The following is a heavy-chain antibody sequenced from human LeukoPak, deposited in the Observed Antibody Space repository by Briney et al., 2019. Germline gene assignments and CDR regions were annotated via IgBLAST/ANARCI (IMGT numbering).Heavy chain of an antibody. J-gene: IGHJ5*02. CDR2: IIPILGIA. CDR3: ARDPTSIGDTIFGDRWFDP. D-gene: IGHD3-3*01. Sequence: ASVKVSYKASGGTFSSYAISWVRQAPGQGLEWMGRIIPILGIANYAQKFQGRVTITADKSTSTAYMELSSLRSEDTAVYYCARDPTSIGDTIFGDRWFDPWGQGTLVTVSS. V-gene: IGHV1-69*04. CDR1: GGTFSSYA.